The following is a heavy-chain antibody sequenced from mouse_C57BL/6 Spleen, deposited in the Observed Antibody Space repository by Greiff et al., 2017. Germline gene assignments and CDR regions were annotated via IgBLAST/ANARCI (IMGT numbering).Heavy chain of an antibody. D-gene: IGHD2-12*01. J-gene: IGHJ2*01. CDR1: GFNIKDSY. V-gene: IGHV14-2*01. CDR2: IDPEDGDT. CDR3: ARNSYFSYFDY. Sequence: EVQLQQSGAELVKPGASVKLSCTASGFNIKDSYMHWVKQRTEQGLEWIGRIDPEDGDTKYAPNFQGKATITADTSSNTAYLQLSSLTSEDTSVYYCARNSYFSYFDYWGQGTTLTVSS.